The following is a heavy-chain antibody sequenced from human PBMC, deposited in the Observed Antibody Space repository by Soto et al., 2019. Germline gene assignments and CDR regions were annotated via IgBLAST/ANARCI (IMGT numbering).Heavy chain of an antibody. Sequence: QVRLVQSTPAVRSHGASLMVSCKTSGFTFTSYPFSWVRQAPGQVLEWMGWVNTYDGTTNIAQQFQDRITLTTDKSAATLLMELTRLTPDDTAVDYCAREYYVTTTSIDNGGEGTLVAVSS. V-gene: IGHV1-18*04. CDR3: AREYYVTTTSIDN. CDR2: VNTYDGTT. J-gene: IGHJ1*01. D-gene: IGHD3-10*02. CDR1: GFTFTSYP.